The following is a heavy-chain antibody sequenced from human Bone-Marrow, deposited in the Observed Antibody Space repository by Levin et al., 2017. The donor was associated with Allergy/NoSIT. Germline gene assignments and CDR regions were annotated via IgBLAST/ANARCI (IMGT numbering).Heavy chain of an antibody. CDR1: GGSIRSSNYY. CDR3: AIRIYGGYDSLDY. Sequence: SETLSLTCTVSGGSIRSSNYYWGCIRQPPGKGLEWIGTIYYSGSTYYNTSLKSRVTISVDTSKNQFSLKLISVTAADTAVYYCAIRIYGGYDSLDYWGQGTRVTVSS. J-gene: IGHJ4*02. V-gene: IGHV4-39*01. D-gene: IGHD5-12*01. CDR2: IYYSGST.